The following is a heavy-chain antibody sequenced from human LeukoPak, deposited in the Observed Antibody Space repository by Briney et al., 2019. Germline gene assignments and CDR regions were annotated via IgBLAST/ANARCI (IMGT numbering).Heavy chain of an antibody. J-gene: IGHJ4*02. CDR3: ATETNGRHYDY. D-gene: IGHD1-14*01. V-gene: IGHV3-21*06. CDR2: ICPTGSDR. CDR1: GLTFSTSG. Sequence: PGGSLRLSCTASGLTFSTSGFNWVRQAPGKGLEWVASICPTGSDRYHADSIKGRFTIPRDNANNFLYLQMNSLRAGDTAVYYCATETNGRHYDYWGQGTLLTVSS.